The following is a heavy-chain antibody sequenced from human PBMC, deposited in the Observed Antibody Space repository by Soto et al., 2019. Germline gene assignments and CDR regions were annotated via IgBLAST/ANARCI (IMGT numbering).Heavy chain of an antibody. Sequence: LSLTCTVSGGSISSYYWGWIRQPPGKGLEWIGYIYYSGSTNYNPSLKSRVTISVDTSKNQFSLKLSSVTAADTAVYYCAALEYYDSSGYYPFDYWGQGTLVTVSS. V-gene: IGHV4-59*01. CDR1: GGSISSYY. J-gene: IGHJ4*02. CDR2: IYYSGST. D-gene: IGHD3-22*01. CDR3: AALEYYDSSGYYPFDY.